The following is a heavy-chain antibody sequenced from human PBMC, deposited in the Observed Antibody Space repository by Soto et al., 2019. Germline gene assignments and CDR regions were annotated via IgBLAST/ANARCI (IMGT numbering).Heavy chain of an antibody. CDR1: GYTFSDYY. V-gene: IGHV1-2*04. D-gene: IGHD6-19*01. J-gene: IGHJ6*02. CDR2: INPKSGDR. Sequence: QVHLVQSGAEVKRAGASVTVSCKASGYTFSDYYIHWVRQAPGQGLQWMGCINPKSGDRRYAQMFRGWVFMTRDTAISTAYMEVSGLKSDDTGRYYCARAFKGIIENTGWPKPYYYGLDVWAQGTAVIVSS. CDR3: ARAFKGIIENTGWPKPYYYGLDV.